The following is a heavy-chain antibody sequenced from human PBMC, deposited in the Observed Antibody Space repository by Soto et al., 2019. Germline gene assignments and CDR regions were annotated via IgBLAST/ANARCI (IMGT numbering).Heavy chain of an antibody. D-gene: IGHD2-21*02. J-gene: IGHJ4*02. CDR3: ARGGHVVVVTAAFDY. V-gene: IGHV1-46*01. CDR2: VNPSGGHT. CDR1: GDTFTNYY. Sequence: QVQLMQSGAEVKKPGASVKVSCTASGDTFTNYYIHWVRQAPGQGLEWMGTVNPSGGHTTYSQNFLGRATMTRDKSTSTLYMELTSLTSDDTAVYYCARGGHVVVVTAAFDYWGQGTLVTVSS.